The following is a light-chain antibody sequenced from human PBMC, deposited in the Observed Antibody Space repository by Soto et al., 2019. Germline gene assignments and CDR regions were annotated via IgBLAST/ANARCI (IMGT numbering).Light chain of an antibody. CDR1: QNIYSY. J-gene: IGKJ2*01. Sequence: DIQMTQSPSSLSSSVGDRVTITCRASQNIYSYLNWYQQKPGTAPKLLIYTASNLQRGVPSKFSGSGSGTEFTLTISSMQPEDCATYYCQHSYSLPFTFGQRTKLEI. V-gene: IGKV1-39*01. CDR2: TAS. CDR3: QHSYSLPFT.